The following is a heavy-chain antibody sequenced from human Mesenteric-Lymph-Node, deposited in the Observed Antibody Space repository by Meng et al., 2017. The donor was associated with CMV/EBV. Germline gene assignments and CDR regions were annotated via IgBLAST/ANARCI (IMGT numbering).Heavy chain of an antibody. CDR1: GFTFSSYW. D-gene: IGHD1-26*01. J-gene: IGHJ5*02. Sequence: GGSLRLSCAASGFTFSSYWMHWVRQAPGKGLVWVSRINSDGSSTSYADSVKGRLTISRDNAKNSLYLQVNSLRGEDTAVYYCTRVALGGRLGNLAWGQGTLVTVSS. V-gene: IGHV3-74*01. CDR3: TRVALGGRLGNLA. CDR2: INSDGSST.